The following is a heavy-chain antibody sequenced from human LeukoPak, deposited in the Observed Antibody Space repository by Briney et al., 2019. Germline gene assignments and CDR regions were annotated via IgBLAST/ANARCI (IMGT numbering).Heavy chain of an antibody. CDR1: GGSISSYY. CDR3: ARTYGWDPYYFDC. V-gene: IGHV4-59*08. D-gene: IGHD2-8*02. J-gene: IGHJ4*02. CDR2: IYYSGST. Sequence: SETLSLTCTVSGGSISSYYWSWIRQPPGKGLEWIGYIYYSGSTNYNPSLKSRVTISVDTSKNQFSLKLSSVTAADTAVYYCARTYGWDPYYFDCWGQGTLVTVSS.